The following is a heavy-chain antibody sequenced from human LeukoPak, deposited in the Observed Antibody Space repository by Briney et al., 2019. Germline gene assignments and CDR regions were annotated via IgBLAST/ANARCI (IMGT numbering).Heavy chain of an antibody. J-gene: IGHJ4*02. Sequence: GRSLRLSCAASGFTFSSYAMHWVRQAPGKGLEWVAVISYDGSNKYYADSVKGRFTISRDNSKNTLYLQMNSLRAEDTAVCYCASQYYYDSSGYYPLDYWGQGTLVTVSS. CDR1: GFTFSSYA. D-gene: IGHD3-22*01. CDR3: ASQYYYDSSGYYPLDY. CDR2: ISYDGSNK. V-gene: IGHV3-30-3*01.